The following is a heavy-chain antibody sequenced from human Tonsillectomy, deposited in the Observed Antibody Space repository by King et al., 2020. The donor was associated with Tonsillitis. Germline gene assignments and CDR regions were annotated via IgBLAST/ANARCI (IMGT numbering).Heavy chain of an antibody. Sequence: VQLVESGGGLVQPGGSLRLSCAASGFTVSSNYMSWVRQAPGKGLEWVSVIYSGGSTYYADSVKGRFTISRDISKNPLYLQMNSLRAEDTAAYYCARDRRASMAYISSGFDYWGQGTLVTVSS. CDR2: IYSGGST. D-gene: IGHD6-6*01. J-gene: IGHJ4*02. CDR3: ARDRRASMAYISSGFDY. V-gene: IGHV3-66*01. CDR1: GFTVSSNY.